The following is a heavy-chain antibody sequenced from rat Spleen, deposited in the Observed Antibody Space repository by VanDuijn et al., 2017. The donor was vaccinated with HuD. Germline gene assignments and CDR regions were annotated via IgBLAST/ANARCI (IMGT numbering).Heavy chain of an antibody. J-gene: IGHJ2*01. CDR3: ATDRRFITRMVDYFDY. CDR1: GFTFSNYG. Sequence: EVQLVESGGGLVQPGRSLKLSCAASGFTFSNYGMHWIRQAPTKGLEWVASISPSGGSTYYRDSVKGRFTISRDNAKSTLYLQMDSLRSEDTATYYCATDRRFITRMVDYFDYWGQGVMVTVSS. D-gene: IGHD1-12*02. V-gene: IGHV5-19*01. CDR2: ISPSGGST.